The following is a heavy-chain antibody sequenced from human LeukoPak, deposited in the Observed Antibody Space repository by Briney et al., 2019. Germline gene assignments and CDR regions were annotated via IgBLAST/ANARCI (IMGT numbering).Heavy chain of an antibody. J-gene: IGHJ4*02. V-gene: IGHV3-74*01. CDR1: GFAFISYW. CDR2: INGYGSST. D-gene: IGHD5-18*01. CDR3: ARDAPGNTALDY. Sequence: GGSLRLSCAASGFAFISYWMHWVRQAPGKGLVWVSRINGYGSSTDFADSVKGRFTISRDNAKNTLYLQMNSLRAEDTAVYYCARDAPGNTALDYWGQGTLVTVSS.